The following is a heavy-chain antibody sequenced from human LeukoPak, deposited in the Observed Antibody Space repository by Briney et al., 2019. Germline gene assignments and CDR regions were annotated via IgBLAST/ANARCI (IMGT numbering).Heavy chain of an antibody. Sequence: PSETLSLTCAVYGGSFSGYYWSWIRRPPGKGLEWIGEINHRGSTNYNPSLKSRVTISVHTSKNQFSLKLTSVTAADTAVYYCARAPGTTFDYWGHGNMVTVSS. D-gene: IGHD4-17*01. J-gene: IGHJ4*01. CDR3: ARAPGTTFDY. V-gene: IGHV4-34*01. CDR1: GGSFSGYY. CDR2: INHRGST.